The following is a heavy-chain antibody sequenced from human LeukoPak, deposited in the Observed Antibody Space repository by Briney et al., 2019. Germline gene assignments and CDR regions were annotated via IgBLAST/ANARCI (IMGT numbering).Heavy chain of an antibody. D-gene: IGHD5-24*01. Sequence: SETLSLTCTVSGGSISSYYWSWLRQPPGKGLEWIGYIYTSGSTNYNPSLKSRVTISVDTSKNQFSLKLSSVTAADTAVYYCARHGGDGYNSFDYWGQGTLVTVSS. CDR1: GGSISSYY. J-gene: IGHJ4*02. CDR2: IYTSGST. V-gene: IGHV4-4*09. CDR3: ARHGGDGYNSFDY.